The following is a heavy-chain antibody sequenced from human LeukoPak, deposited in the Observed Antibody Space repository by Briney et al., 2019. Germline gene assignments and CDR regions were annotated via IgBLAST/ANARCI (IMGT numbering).Heavy chain of an antibody. Sequence: SETLSLTCAVSGGSISSGGYSWSWIRQPPGKGLEWIGYIYHSGSTYYNPSLKSRVIISVDRSKNQFSLKLSSVTAADTAVYYCAGSYYYDSSGYYYLFDYWGQGTLVTVSS. CDR2: IYHSGST. J-gene: IGHJ4*02. V-gene: IGHV4-30-2*01. CDR3: AGSYYYDSSGYYYLFDY. CDR1: GGSISSGGYS. D-gene: IGHD3-22*01.